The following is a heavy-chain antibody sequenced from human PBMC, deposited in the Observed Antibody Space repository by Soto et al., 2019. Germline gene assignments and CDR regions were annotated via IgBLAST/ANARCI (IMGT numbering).Heavy chain of an antibody. V-gene: IGHV1-69*06. D-gene: IGHD3-22*01. CDR3: ARERTYYYDSSDPPGYDAFDI. Sequence: SVNVSCKASGGTFSSYAISWVRQAPGQGLEWMGGIIPIFGTANYAQKFQGRVTITADKSTSAAYMELSSLRSEDTAVYYCARERTYYYDSSDPPGYDAFDIWGQGTMVTVSS. CDR2: IIPIFGTA. J-gene: IGHJ3*02. CDR1: GGTFSSYA.